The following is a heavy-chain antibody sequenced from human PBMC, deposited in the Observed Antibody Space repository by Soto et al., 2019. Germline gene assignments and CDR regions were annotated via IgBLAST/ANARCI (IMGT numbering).Heavy chain of an antibody. J-gene: IGHJ4*02. D-gene: IGHD3-22*01. CDR1: GFTFSSYA. CDR2: ISSDGSNK. CDR3: ARRKRYYYDSSWPPGY. V-gene: IGHV3-30-3*01. Sequence: QAQLVESGGGVVQPGRSLRISCAASGFTFSSYAMYWVRQAPGKGLEWVAIISSDGSNKYYSDSVKGRFTISRDNSKNTLYLQMTSLRAEDTAVYYCARRKRYYYDSSWPPGYWGQGTLVTVSS.